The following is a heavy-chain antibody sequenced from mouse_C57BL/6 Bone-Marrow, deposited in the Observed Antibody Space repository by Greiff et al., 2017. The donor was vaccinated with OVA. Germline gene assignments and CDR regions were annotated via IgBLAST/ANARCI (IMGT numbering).Heavy chain of an antibody. V-gene: IGHV1-81*01. CDR1: GYTFTSYG. CDR2: IYPRSGNT. Sequence: QVQLQQSGAELARPGASVKLSCKASGYTFTSYGLSWVKQRTGQGLEWIGEIYPRSGNTYYNEKFKGKATLTADKSSSTAYMELRSLTSEDSAVYFCAPDGYYLGVYFDYWGQGTTLTVSS. D-gene: IGHD2-3*01. J-gene: IGHJ2*01. CDR3: APDGYYLGVYFDY.